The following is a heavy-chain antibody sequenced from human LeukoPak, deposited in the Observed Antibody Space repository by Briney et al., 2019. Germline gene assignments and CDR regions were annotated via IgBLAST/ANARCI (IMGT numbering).Heavy chain of an antibody. J-gene: IGHJ4*02. CDR1: GFTFSSYG. Sequence: GGSLRLSCAASGFTFSSYGMHWVRQAPGQGLEWVAVISYDGSNKYYADSVEGRFTISRDNSKNTLYLQMNSLRAEDTAVYYCAKARITMIVVVITPPDYWGQGTLVTVSS. CDR3: AKARITMIVVVITPPDY. CDR2: ISYDGSNK. V-gene: IGHV3-30*18. D-gene: IGHD3-22*01.